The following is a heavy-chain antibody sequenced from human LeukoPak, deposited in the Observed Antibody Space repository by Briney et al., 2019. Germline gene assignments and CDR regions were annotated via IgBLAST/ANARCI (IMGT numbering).Heavy chain of an antibody. Sequence: PGGSLRLSCAASGFTFSNYNMNWVRQAPGKGLEWVSSISRSSNYIYYADSMKGRFTISRDNSKNTLYLQMNSLRAEDTAVYYCAKDLVVVPAAPDWFDPWGQGTLVTVSS. CDR1: GFTFSNYN. D-gene: IGHD2-2*01. V-gene: IGHV3-21*01. CDR3: AKDLVVVPAAPDWFDP. CDR2: ISRSSNYI. J-gene: IGHJ5*02.